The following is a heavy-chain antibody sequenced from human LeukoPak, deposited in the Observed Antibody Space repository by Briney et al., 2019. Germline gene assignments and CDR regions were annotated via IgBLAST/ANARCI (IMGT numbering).Heavy chain of an antibody. V-gene: IGHV3-48*04. J-gene: IGHJ4*02. CDR1: GFTFSSYW. Sequence: GGSLRLSCAASGFTFSSYWMHWVRQAPGKGLEWVSYISSSGSTIYYVDSVKGRFTISRDNAKNSLHLQMNSLRAEDTAVYYCARLDTGWYNFDYWGQGTLVTVSS. CDR3: ARLDTGWYNFDY. CDR2: ISSSGSTI. D-gene: IGHD6-19*01.